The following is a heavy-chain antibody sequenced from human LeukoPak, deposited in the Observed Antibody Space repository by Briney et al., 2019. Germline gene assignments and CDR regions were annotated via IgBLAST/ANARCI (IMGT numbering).Heavy chain of an antibody. V-gene: IGHV1-18*01. J-gene: IGHJ4*02. CDR3: ASGRIEGRHWDYFDY. CDR1: GYTFTSYG. D-gene: IGHD3-10*01. CDR2: ISAYNGNT. Sequence: ASVKVSCKASGYTFTSYGISWVRQAPGQGLEWMGWISAYNGNTNYAQKLQGRVTMTTDTSTSTAYMELRSLRSDDTAVYYCASGRIEGRHWDYFDYWGQGTLVTVSS.